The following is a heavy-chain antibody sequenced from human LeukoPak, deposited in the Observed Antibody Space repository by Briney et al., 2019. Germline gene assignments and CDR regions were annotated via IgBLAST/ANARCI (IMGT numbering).Heavy chain of an antibody. D-gene: IGHD1-26*01. CDR3: ARSPPGLYYYYGMDV. CDR2: ISYDGSNK. V-gene: IGHV3-30*04. CDR1: GFTFSSYA. Sequence: GGSLRLSCAASGFTFSSYAMHWVRQAPGKGLEWVAVISYDGSNKYYADSVKGRFTISRDNSKNTLYLQMNSLRAEDTAVYYCARSPPGLYYYYGMDVWGQGTTVTVSS. J-gene: IGHJ6*02.